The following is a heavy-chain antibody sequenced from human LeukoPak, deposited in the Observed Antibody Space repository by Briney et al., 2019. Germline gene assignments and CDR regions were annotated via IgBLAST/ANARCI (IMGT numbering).Heavy chain of an antibody. CDR3: ARMGGIQLHKSNWFDP. V-gene: IGHV4-34*01. CDR2: INHSGST. J-gene: IGHJ5*02. CDR1: GGSFSGYY. Sequence: SETLSLTCAVYGGSFSGYYWSWIRQPPGKGLEWIGEINHSGSTNYNPSLKSRVTISVDTSKNQFSLKLSSVTSADKAVYYCARMGGIQLHKSNWFDPWGQGTLVTVSS. D-gene: IGHD5-18*01.